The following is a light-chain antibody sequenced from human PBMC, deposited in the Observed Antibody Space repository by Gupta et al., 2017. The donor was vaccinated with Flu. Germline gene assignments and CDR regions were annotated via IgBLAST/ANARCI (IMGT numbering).Light chain of an antibody. Sequence: GTTSRIACGGDRVGDNPAPWYQQKAGKAPILVVYEGSNRPSGIPERFSGSKSGDTASLTITRVEAEDEADYYCRVWAGRSGQIVFGGGTRLTVL. CDR3: RVWAGRSGQIV. CDR2: EGS. CDR1: RVGDNP. V-gene: IGLV3-21*03. J-gene: IGLJ2*01.